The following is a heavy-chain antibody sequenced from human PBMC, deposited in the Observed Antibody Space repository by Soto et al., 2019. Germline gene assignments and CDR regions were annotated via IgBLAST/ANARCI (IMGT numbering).Heavy chain of an antibody. J-gene: IGHJ4*02. Sequence: QMQLVRSGAEVKKTGSSVKVSCKASGYTFTYRYLHWVRQAPGQALEWMGWITPFNGNTNYAQKFQDRVTITRDRSMSTAYMELSSLRSEDTAMYYCASGGRDSREQLGTLDYWGQGTLVTVSS. CDR3: ASGGRDSREQLGTLDY. CDR1: GYTFTYRY. V-gene: IGHV1-45*02. CDR2: ITPFNGNT. D-gene: IGHD6-13*01.